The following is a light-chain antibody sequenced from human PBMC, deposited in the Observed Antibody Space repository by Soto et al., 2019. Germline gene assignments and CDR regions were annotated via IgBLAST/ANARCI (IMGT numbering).Light chain of an antibody. CDR1: QGISSY. V-gene: IGKV1-9*01. J-gene: IGKJ4*01. CDR3: QQLNGFPLT. CDR2: VAS. Sequence: DIQLTQSPSFLSASVGDRVTITCRASQGISSYLAWYQQKPGKAPNLLIYVASALQSGVPSRFSGSGSGTEFTLTINSLQPGDFATYYCQQLNGFPLTFGGGTKVEIK.